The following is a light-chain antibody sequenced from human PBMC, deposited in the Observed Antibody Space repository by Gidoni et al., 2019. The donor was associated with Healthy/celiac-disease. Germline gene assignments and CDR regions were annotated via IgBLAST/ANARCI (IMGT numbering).Light chain of an antibody. CDR3: QQYDTFSFT. CDR2: QAS. Sequence: DLQMTQSPSTLSASVGDRVTITCRASQSVSSWLAWYQQKPGRTPKLLIYQASTLGSGVPSRFRGSGSGTEFTLTISSLQPDDSATYYCQQYDTFSFTFGPGTKVDIK. V-gene: IGKV1-5*03. J-gene: IGKJ3*01. CDR1: QSVSSW.